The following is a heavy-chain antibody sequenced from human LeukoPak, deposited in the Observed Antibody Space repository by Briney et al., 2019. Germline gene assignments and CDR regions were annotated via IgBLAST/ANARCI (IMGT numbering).Heavy chain of an antibody. J-gene: IGHJ4*02. Sequence: PGGSLRLSCAASGFTFSSYWMTWVRQAPGKGLEWVANINGDGSLNGHVASVKGRFTISRDNAKNSVYLQMISLRDDDTAVYYCTRDRAYGALDYWGQGTLVTVSS. CDR3: TRDRAYGALDY. CDR2: INGDGSLN. CDR1: GFTFSSYW. D-gene: IGHD4/OR15-4a*01. V-gene: IGHV3-7*01.